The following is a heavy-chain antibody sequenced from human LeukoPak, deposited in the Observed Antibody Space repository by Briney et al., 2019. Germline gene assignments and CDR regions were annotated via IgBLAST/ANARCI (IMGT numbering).Heavy chain of an antibody. J-gene: IGHJ4*02. D-gene: IGHD6-19*01. V-gene: IGHV3-30*03. CDR3: ARVGRGWSGFDY. Sequence: PGGSLRLSCAASGFTFSSYGMHWVRQAPGKGLEWVAVISYDGSNKYYADSVKGRFTISRDNAKNSLYLQMNSLRAEDTAVYYCARVGRGWSGFDYWGQGTLVTASS. CDR1: GFTFSSYG. CDR2: ISYDGSNK.